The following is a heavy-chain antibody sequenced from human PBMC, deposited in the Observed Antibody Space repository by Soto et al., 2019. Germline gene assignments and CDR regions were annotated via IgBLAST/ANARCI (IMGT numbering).Heavy chain of an antibody. CDR1: GFTFTSSA. J-gene: IGHJ4*02. D-gene: IGHD6-13*01. V-gene: IGHV1-58*01. CDR3: AAVGAVRGISGGY. Sequence: QMQLVQSGPEVKKPGTSVKVSCKASGFTFTSSAVQWVRQARGQRLEWIGWIVVGSGNTNYAQKFQERVTITRDMSTSTAYMELSSLRSEDTAVYYCAAVGAVRGISGGYWGQGTLVTVSS. CDR2: IVVGSGNT.